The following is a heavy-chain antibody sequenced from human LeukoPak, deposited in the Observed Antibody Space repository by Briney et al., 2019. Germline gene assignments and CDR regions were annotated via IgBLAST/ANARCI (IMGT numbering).Heavy chain of an antibody. J-gene: IGHJ6*03. CDR1: GFTFSDYY. V-gene: IGHV3-11*04. CDR3: AKGHGWEASYYYYYMDV. CDR2: ISSSGTTI. Sequence: GGSLRLPCAASGFTFSDYYMSWIRQAPGKGLEWLSYISSSGTTIYYADSVKGRFTISRDNSKNTLYLKMNSLRAEDTAVYYCAKGHGWEASYYYYYMDVWGKGTTVTISS. D-gene: IGHD1-26*01.